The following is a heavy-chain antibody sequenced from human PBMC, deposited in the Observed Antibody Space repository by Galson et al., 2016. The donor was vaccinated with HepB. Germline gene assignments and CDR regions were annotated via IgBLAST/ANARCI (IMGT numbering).Heavy chain of an antibody. Sequence: SVKVSCKASGYSFSSYGISWVRQAPGQGLVWLGWISTFNGYTKYAQKLQGRVTMTTDTSTSTAYMELRGLRSDDTAVYYLARDGFRFLEWLRDGMDVWGQGTTVTVSS. CDR3: ARDGFRFLEWLRDGMDV. V-gene: IGHV1-18*01. CDR1: GYSFSSYG. J-gene: IGHJ6*02. D-gene: IGHD3-3*01. CDR2: ISTFNGYT.